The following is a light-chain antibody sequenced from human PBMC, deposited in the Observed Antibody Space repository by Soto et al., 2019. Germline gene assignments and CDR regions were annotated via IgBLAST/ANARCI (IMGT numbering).Light chain of an antibody. V-gene: IGKV3-11*01. J-gene: IGKJ4*01. CDR2: DAS. CDR1: QSVSSY. CDR3: RQRSNWPPVT. Sequence: EIALTQSPATLSLSPGERATLSCRASQSVSSYLAWYQQKPGQAPRLLIYDASNRATGIPARFSGSGSGTDFTLTISSLEPEDFAIYYCRQRSNWPPVTFGGGTKVEIK.